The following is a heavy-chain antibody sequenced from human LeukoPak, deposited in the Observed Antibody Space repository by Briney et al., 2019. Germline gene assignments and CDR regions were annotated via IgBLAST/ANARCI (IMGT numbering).Heavy chain of an antibody. CDR2: IYQSGNS. CDR3: ARSPSRYNWNFDY. Sequence: SETLSLTCAVSGYSLSSGYYWGWIRQPPGKGLEWIGSIYQSGNSYQKSSLKSRLTLSVDTSKNHFSLKVRSVTAADTAVYYCARSPSRYNWNFDYWGQGILVIVYS. D-gene: IGHD1-20*01. J-gene: IGHJ4*02. V-gene: IGHV4-38-2*01. CDR1: GYSLSSGYY.